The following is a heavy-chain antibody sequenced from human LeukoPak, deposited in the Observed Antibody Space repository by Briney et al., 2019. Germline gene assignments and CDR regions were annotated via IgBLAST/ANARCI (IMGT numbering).Heavy chain of an antibody. CDR1: GGSFSGYY. Sequence: SETLSLTCAVYGGSFSGYYWSWIRQPPGKGLEWIGEINHSGSTNYNPSLKSRVTISVDTSKSQFSLKLSSVTAADTAVYYCAREVHDFWSGYYWDYFDYWGQGTLVTVSS. V-gene: IGHV4-34*01. J-gene: IGHJ4*02. CDR3: AREVHDFWSGYYWDYFDY. CDR2: INHSGST. D-gene: IGHD3-3*01.